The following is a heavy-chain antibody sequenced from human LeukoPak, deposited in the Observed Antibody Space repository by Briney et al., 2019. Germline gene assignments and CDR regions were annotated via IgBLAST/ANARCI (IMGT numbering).Heavy chain of an antibody. CDR2: IYYSGST. CDR3: ARSGSGSYLSLDY. Sequence: SETLSLTCTVSGGSIRSYYWSWIRQPPGRGLEWLGYIYYSGSTNYNPSLKSRVTISVDTSKNQFSLKLSSVTAADTAVYYCARSGSGSYLSLDYWGQGTLVTVSS. J-gene: IGHJ4*02. V-gene: IGHV4-59*01. CDR1: GGSIRSYY. D-gene: IGHD3-10*01.